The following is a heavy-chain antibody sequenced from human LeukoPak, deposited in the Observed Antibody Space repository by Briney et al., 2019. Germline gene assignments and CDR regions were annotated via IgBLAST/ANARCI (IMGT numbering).Heavy chain of an antibody. CDR1: GFTFSSYS. CDR3: AREEARSIAAAGTTYAFDI. Sequence: PGGSLRLSCAASGFTFSSYSMNWVRQAPGKGLEWVSSISSSSSYIYYADSVKGRFTISRDNAKNSLYLQMNSLRAEDTAVYYCAREEARSIAAAGTTYAFDIWGQGTMVTVSS. D-gene: IGHD6-13*01. CDR2: ISSSSSYI. V-gene: IGHV3-21*01. J-gene: IGHJ3*02.